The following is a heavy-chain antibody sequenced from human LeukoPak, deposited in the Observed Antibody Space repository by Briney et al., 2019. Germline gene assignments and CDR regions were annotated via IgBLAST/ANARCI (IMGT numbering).Heavy chain of an antibody. CDR3: ARVSVYYDGSGYTKVEDAFDI. D-gene: IGHD3-22*01. J-gene: IGHJ3*02. V-gene: IGHV4-59*01. Sequence: SETLSLTCTVSGGSISSYYWSWIRQPPGKGLEWIGYIYYSGSTNYNPSLKSRVTISVDTSKNQFSLKLSSVTAADTAVYYCARVSVYYDGSGYTKVEDAFDIWGQGTMVTVSS. CDR1: GGSISSYY. CDR2: IYYSGST.